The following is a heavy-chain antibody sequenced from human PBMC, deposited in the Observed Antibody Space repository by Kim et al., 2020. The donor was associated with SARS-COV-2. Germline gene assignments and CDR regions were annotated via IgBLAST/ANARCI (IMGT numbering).Heavy chain of an antibody. J-gene: IGHJ4*02. V-gene: IGHV3-74*01. CDR1: GFTFSSYW. CDR3: ARYSYDYSNPFDY. CDR2: INSDGSST. Sequence: GGSLRLSCAASGFTFSSYWMHWVRQAPGKGLVWVSRINSDGSSTSYADSVKGRFTISRDNAKNTLYLQMNSLRAEDTAVYYCARYSYDYSNPFDYWGQGTLVTVSS. D-gene: IGHD4-4*01.